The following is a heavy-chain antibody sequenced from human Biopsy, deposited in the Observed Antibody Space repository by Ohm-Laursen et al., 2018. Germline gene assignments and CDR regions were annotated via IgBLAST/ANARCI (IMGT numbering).Heavy chain of an antibody. D-gene: IGHD5-24*01. CDR2: IYFTGRT. V-gene: IGHV4-59*12. CDR3: ASAGYNPDWNFDL. CDR1: GGPIDSYY. J-gene: IGHJ2*01. Sequence: GTLSLTCTVSGGPIDSYYWSWIRRPPGQALEWIGYIYFTGRTSYNPSLKSRVTMSVNTSKKQFPLRLSSVTAADTAVYYCASAGYNPDWNFDLWGRGTRVTVSS.